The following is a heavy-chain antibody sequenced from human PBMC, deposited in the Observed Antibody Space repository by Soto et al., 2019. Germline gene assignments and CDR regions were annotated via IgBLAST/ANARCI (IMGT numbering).Heavy chain of an antibody. J-gene: IGHJ4*02. CDR3: ARDLGWAFDS. D-gene: IGHD6-19*01. Sequence: EVHLVASGGGSVQPAGSLSLSCAASGFTFSTFSMNWVRQAPGRGLEWISYISGGGRPISYADSVKGRFTISRDNAKNSLYLQMDSLTDEDTAVYYCARDLGWAFDSWGQGTLVTGSS. CDR2: ISGGGRPI. CDR1: GFTFSTFS. V-gene: IGHV3-48*02.